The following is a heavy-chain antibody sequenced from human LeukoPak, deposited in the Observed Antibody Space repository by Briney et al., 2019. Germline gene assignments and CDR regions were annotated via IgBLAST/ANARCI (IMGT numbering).Heavy chain of an antibody. CDR2: INHSGRT. V-gene: IGHV4-34*01. CDR3: AREPSWSGWFDP. J-gene: IGHJ5*02. CDR1: GGSFSGYY. Sequence: SETLSLTCAVYGGSFSGYYWIWLRQPPGKGLVWMGEINHSGRTNYNTPHKSRVTISVETPNRQFSLNLRSVTAADTAVYYRAREPSWSGWFDPWGQGTLVTVSS. D-gene: IGHD3-3*01.